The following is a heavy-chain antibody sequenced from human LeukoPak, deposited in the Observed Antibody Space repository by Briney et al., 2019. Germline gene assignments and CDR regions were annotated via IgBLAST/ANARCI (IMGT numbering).Heavy chain of an antibody. CDR2: IYSDETT. D-gene: IGHD1-26*01. CDR3: ARHWEL. Sequence: GGSLRLSCAASGFSVSSNYMSWVRQAPGKGLEWVALIYSDETTYYADTVKGRCTISRDNSKSTLHLQMNRLRAEDTAVYYCARHWELRGQGTLVTVSS. J-gene: IGHJ4*02. V-gene: IGHV3-53*01. CDR1: GFSVSSNY.